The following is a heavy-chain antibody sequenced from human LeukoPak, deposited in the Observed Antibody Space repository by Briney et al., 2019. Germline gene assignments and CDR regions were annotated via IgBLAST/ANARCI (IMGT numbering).Heavy chain of an antibody. D-gene: IGHD6-6*01. CDR2: ISYDGSNK. CDR1: GFTFSSYG. V-gene: IGHV3-30*03. Sequence: AGGSLRLSRAASGFTFSSYGMHWVRQAPGKGLEWVAVISYDGSNKYYADSVKGRFTISRDNAKNSLYLQMHNLRAEDTAVYYCARVGAYSSSSTPCYYYGMDVWGQGTTVTVSS. CDR3: ARVGAYSSSSTPCYYYGMDV. J-gene: IGHJ6*02.